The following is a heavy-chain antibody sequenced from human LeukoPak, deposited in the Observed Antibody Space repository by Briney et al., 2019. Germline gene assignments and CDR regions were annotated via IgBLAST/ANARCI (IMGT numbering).Heavy chain of an antibody. D-gene: IGHD3-22*01. CDR1: GGSISSYY. Sequence: SETLSLTCTVSGGSISSYYWIWLRQPPGEGLEGIGDIYYSRSTNYHTSLTRRLTISVATSKTQSSLKLSSVTAADTAVYYCARGSPYYYDSSGYPTFDYWGQGTLVTVSS. CDR3: ARGSPYYYDSSGYPTFDY. V-gene: IGHV4-59*01. CDR2: IYYSRST. J-gene: IGHJ4*02.